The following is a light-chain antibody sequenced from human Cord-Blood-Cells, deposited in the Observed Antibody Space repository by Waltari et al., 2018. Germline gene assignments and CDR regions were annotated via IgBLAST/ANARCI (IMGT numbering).Light chain of an antibody. CDR2: DVS. Sequence: QSALTQPRSVSGSPGQSVTISCTGTSSDVGGYNYVSWYQQHPGKAPKPMIFDVSKRPSGVTDRFSGSKACNTASLTISGLQAEDEADYYCCSYAGSYTYVFGPGSKVTVL. V-gene: IGLV2-11*01. J-gene: IGLJ1*01. CDR3: CSYAGSYTYV. CDR1: SSDVGGYNY.